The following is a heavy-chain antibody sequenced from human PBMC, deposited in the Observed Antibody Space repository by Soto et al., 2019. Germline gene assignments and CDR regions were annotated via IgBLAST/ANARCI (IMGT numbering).Heavy chain of an antibody. J-gene: IGHJ2*01. Sequence: EVQLVESGGGLVQPGGSLRLSCAASGFTFSSHDMHWVRQATGKGLEWVSAIGTAGDTYYPGSVKGRFTISREDAKNSLYLQMNSLRAGDTAVYYCARGELGIVRSYWYFDLWGRGTLVTVSS. CDR3: ARGELGIVRSYWYFDL. CDR2: IGTAGDT. CDR1: GFTFSSHD. D-gene: IGHD7-27*01. V-gene: IGHV3-13*04.